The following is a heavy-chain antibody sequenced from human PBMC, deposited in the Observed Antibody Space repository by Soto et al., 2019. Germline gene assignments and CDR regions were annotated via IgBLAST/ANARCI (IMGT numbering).Heavy chain of an antibody. CDR3: ARARSTAAGLFDD. CDR2: IYSGGST. CDR1: GFTVSSNY. Sequence: GGSLRLSCAASGFTVSSNYMTWVRQAPGKGLEWVSAIYSGGSTYYADSVKGRFTISRDNSKNTLYLQMNSLRAEDTAVYYCARARSTAAGLFDDRGLGTLVTVSS. D-gene: IGHD6-13*01. V-gene: IGHV3-53*01. J-gene: IGHJ4*02.